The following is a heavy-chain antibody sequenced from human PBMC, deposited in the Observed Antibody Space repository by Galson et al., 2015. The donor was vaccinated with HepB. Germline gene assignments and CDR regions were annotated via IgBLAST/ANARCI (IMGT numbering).Heavy chain of an antibody. Sequence: SVKVSCKASGYTFTSYGITWVRQAPGQGLEWMGWISGYNGNTNYAQKLQGRVTMTTDTSTSTAYMELRSLRSDDTAVYYCARDTSYGDSSLCYWGQGTLVTVSS. J-gene: IGHJ4*02. CDR2: ISGYNGNT. D-gene: IGHD4-17*01. V-gene: IGHV1-18*01. CDR1: GYTFTSYG. CDR3: ARDTSYGDSSLCY.